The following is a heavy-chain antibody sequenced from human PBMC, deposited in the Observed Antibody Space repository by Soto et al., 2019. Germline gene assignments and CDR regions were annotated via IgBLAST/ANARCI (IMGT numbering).Heavy chain of an antibody. V-gene: IGHV2-26*01. J-gene: IGHJ4*02. CDR2: IFSNDEK. D-gene: IGHD3-16*02. Sequence: SSPTLVHPTETLTLTCTVSGFSLNDARVGVSWIRQSPGRALEWLAHIFSNDEKSYSTSLFNRLTIAKDTSKSQVVLTMTNMGPVDTATYFCARIQDYVWGSYPYDVWGQGSLVTVSS. CDR3: ARIQDYVWGSYPYDV. CDR1: GFSLNDARVG.